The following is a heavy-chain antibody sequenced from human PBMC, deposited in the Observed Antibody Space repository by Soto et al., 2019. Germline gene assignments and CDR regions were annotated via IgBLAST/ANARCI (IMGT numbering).Heavy chain of an antibody. CDR2: IYYSGST. Sequence: SETLSLTCTVSGGSVSSGSYYWSWIRQPPGKGLEWIGYIYYSGSTNYNPSLKSRVTISVDTSKNQFSLKLSSVTAADTAVYYCARGIAAAGTLYYYYGMDVWGQGTTVTVSS. CDR3: ARGIAAAGTLYYYYGMDV. V-gene: IGHV4-61*01. CDR1: GGSVSSGSYY. D-gene: IGHD6-13*01. J-gene: IGHJ6*02.